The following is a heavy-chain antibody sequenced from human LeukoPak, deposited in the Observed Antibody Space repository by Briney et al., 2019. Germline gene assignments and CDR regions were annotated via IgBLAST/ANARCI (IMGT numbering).Heavy chain of an antibody. CDR2: IYYSGST. V-gene: IGHV4-30-4*01. CDR3: ARAYGPFDY. D-gene: IGHD4-17*01. Sequence: SETLSLTCTVSGGSISSGDYYWGWVRQPLGKGLEWIGYIYYSGSTYYNPSLKSRVTISVDTSKNQFSLKLSSVPAADTAVYYCARAYGPFDYWGQGTLVTVSS. J-gene: IGHJ4*02. CDR1: GGSISSGDYY.